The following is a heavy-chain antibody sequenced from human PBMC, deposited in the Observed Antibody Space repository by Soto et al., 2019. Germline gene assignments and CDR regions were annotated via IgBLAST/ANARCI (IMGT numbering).Heavy chain of an antibody. V-gene: IGHV1-8*01. D-gene: IGHD3-16*01. CDR2: MNPNSGNT. Sequence: ASVKVSCKASGYTFTSYDINWVRQATGQGLEWMGWMNPNSGNTGYAQKFQGRVTMTRNTSISTAYMELNSLRAEDTAVYYCARDTRGRPFGGALDMDVWGQGTTVTVSS. CDR3: ARDTRGRPFGGALDMDV. CDR1: GYTFTSYD. J-gene: IGHJ6*02.